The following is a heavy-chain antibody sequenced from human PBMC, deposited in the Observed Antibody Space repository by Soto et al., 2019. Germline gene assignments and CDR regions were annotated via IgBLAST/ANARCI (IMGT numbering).Heavy chain of an antibody. D-gene: IGHD3-3*01. V-gene: IGHV3-23*01. Sequence: SGGSLRLSCAASGFTFSSYAMSWVRQAPGKGLEWVSAISGSGGSTYYADSVKGRFTISRDNSKNTLCLQMNSLRAEDTAVYYCAKVDGVGYYYYSYGMDVWGQGTTVTVSS. CDR3: AKVDGVGYYYYSYGMDV. CDR1: GFTFSSYA. CDR2: ISGSGGST. J-gene: IGHJ6*02.